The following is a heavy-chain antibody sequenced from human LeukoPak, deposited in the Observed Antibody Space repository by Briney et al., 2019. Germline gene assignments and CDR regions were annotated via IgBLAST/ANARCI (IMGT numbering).Heavy chain of an antibody. D-gene: IGHD6-13*01. CDR1: GSTFSGYW. CDR2: IYLDGGAT. J-gene: IGHJ4*02. CDR3: ARDKGIAALHTVGHFDN. Sequence: PGGSLRLSCAVSGSTFSGYWMAWVRQVPGKEPEWVANIYLDGGATYYVDSVKGRFTIYRDKATNSLFLQMNSLRAEDTAMYYCARDKGIAALHTVGHFDNWGQGTLVTVSS. V-gene: IGHV3-7*01.